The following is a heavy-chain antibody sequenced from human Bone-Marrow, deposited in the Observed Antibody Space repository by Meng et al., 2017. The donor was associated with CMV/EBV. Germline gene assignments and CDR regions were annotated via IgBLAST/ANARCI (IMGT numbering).Heavy chain of an antibody. V-gene: IGHV4-59*01. Sequence: SETLSLTCTVSDGSISSYYWSWIRQPPGKGLEWIGYIYYSGSTNYNPSLKSRVTISVDTSKNQFSLKLSSVTAADTAVYYCARESPGDRAVDYWGQGTLVTVSS. CDR2: IYYSGST. J-gene: IGHJ4*02. CDR3: ARESPGDRAVDY. CDR1: DGSISSYY. D-gene: IGHD7-27*01.